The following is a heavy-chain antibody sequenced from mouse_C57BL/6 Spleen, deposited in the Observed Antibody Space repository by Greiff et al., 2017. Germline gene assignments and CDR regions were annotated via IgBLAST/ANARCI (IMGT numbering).Heavy chain of an antibody. V-gene: IGHV1-55*01. J-gene: IGHJ3*01. CDR1: GYTFTSYW. D-gene: IGHD1-1*01. CDR3: AKGFPTTVEGFAY. Sequence: VQLQQPGAELVKPGASVKMSCKASGYTFTSYWITWVKQRPGQGLEWIGDIYPGSGSTNYNEKFKSKATLTVDTSSSTAYMQLSSLTSEDSAVYYCAKGFPTTVEGFAYWGQGTLVTVSA. CDR2: IYPGSGST.